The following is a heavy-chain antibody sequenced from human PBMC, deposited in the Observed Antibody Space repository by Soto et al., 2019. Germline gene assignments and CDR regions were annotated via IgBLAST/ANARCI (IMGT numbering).Heavy chain of an antibody. CDR3: AKDIYRNYVGYGMAV. CDR2: ISWNSGSI. V-gene: IGHV3-9*01. Sequence: GGSLRLCCAASGFTFDDYAMHWVRQAPGKGLEWVSGISWNSGSIGYADSVKGRFTISRDNAKNSLYLQMNSLRAEDTALYYCAKDIYRNYVGYGMAVWGQ. J-gene: IGHJ6*02. CDR1: GFTFDDYA. D-gene: IGHD3-10*02.